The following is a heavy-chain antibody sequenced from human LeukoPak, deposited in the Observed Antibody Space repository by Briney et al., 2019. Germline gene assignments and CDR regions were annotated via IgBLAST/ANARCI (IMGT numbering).Heavy chain of an antibody. Sequence: GESLKISCKGSGYSFTSYWIGWVRQMPGKGLEWMGIIYPADSDIRYSPSFQGQVTISADKSISTAYLQWNSLKAPDTAMYYCARLEVAGAGYFQHWGQGTLVTVSS. J-gene: IGHJ1*01. CDR1: GYSFTSYW. CDR3: ARLEVAGAGYFQH. V-gene: IGHV5-51*01. D-gene: IGHD6-19*01. CDR2: IYPADSDI.